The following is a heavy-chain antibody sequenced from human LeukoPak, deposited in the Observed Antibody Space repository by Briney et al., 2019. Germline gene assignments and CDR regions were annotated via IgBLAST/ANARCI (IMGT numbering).Heavy chain of an antibody. CDR2: ISYDGSNK. CDR1: GFTFSSYG. CDR3: AKLTVTTVDFDY. D-gene: IGHD4-23*01. V-gene: IGHV3-30*18. J-gene: IGHJ4*02. Sequence: GGSLRLSCAASGFTFSSYGMHWVRQAPGKGLEWVAVISYDGSNKYYADSVKGRFTISRDNSKNTLYLQMNSLRAEDTAVYYCAKLTVTTVDFDYWGQGTLVTVSS.